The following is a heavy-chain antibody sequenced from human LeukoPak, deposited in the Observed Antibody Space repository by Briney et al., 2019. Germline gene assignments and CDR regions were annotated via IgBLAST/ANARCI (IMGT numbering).Heavy chain of an antibody. D-gene: IGHD3-22*01. CDR2: ISYDGSNK. Sequence: PGRSLRLSCAASGFTFSSYGMHWVRQAPGKGLEWVAVISYDGSNKYYADSVKGRFTISRDNSKNTLYLQMNSLRAEDTAVYYCAKGDWYYDSLRGAFDIWGQGTMVTVSS. CDR1: GFTFSSYG. CDR3: AKGDWYYDSLRGAFDI. J-gene: IGHJ3*02. V-gene: IGHV3-30*18.